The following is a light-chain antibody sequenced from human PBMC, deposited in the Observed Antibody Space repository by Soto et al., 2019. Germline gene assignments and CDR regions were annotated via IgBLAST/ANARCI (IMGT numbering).Light chain of an antibody. CDR2: ATS. V-gene: IGKV1-27*01. CDR3: QEYNSAPWT. Sequence: DLQMTQSPSSLSASVGDRVTITCRASQGISNYLAWYQQKPGRVPKLLIYATSTLQSGVPSRFSGSGSGTDFTLTISSLQPEDVATYYCQEYNSAPWTFGPGTKVEIK. CDR1: QGISNY. J-gene: IGKJ1*01.